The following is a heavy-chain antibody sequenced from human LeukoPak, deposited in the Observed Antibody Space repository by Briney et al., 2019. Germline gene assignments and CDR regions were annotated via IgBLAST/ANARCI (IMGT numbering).Heavy chain of an antibody. D-gene: IGHD1-1*01. Sequence: TGGSLRLSCAASGFIFDDYAMHWVRQAPGKGLEWVSGISWNSGSIGYADSVKGRFTISRDNAKNSLYLQMNSLRAEDTAVYYCTTDRQLERQRFDYWGQGTLVTVSS. CDR2: ISWNSGSI. CDR1: GFIFDDYA. CDR3: TTDRQLERQRFDY. J-gene: IGHJ4*02. V-gene: IGHV3-9*01.